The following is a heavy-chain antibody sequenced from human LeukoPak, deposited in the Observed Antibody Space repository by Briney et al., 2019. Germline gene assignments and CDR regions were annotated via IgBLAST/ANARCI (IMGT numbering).Heavy chain of an antibody. J-gene: IGHJ4*02. V-gene: IGHV3-66*02. CDR1: GFTVSSNY. D-gene: IGHD1-26*01. CDR3: ARDHSGSSYFDY. Sequence: GGSLRLSCAASGFTVSSNYMSWVRQAPGKGLEWVSVIYSGGSTYYADSVKGRFTISSDNSKNTLYLQMNSLRAEDTAVYYCARDHSGSSYFDYWGQGTLVTVSS. CDR2: IYSGGST.